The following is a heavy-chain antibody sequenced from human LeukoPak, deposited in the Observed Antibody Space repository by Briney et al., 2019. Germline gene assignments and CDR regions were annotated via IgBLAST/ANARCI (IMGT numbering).Heavy chain of an antibody. J-gene: IGHJ4*02. CDR1: GYTFTSYG. CDR2: ISAYNGNT. CDR3: ARDRSEGNRVPAASDY. V-gene: IGHV1-18*04. Sequence: ASVRVSCAASGYTFTSYGISWVRQAPGQGGERMGWISAYNGNTNYAQKLQGRVTMTTDTSTSTAYMELRSLRSDDTAVYYCARDRSEGNRVPAASDYCGQGTLVTVSS. D-gene: IGHD2-2*01.